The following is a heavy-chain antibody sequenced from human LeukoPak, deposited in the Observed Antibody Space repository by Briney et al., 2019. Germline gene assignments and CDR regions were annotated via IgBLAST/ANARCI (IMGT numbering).Heavy chain of an antibody. Sequence: PGRSLRLSCAASGFTFSSYAMHWVRQAPGKGLEWVAVISYDGSNKYYADSVKGRFTISRDNSKNTLYLQMNSLRAEDTAVYYCARDPSYESSGYYGFDYWGQGTLVTVSS. CDR1: GFTFSSYA. J-gene: IGHJ4*02. V-gene: IGHV3-30-3*01. D-gene: IGHD3-22*01. CDR2: ISYDGSNK. CDR3: ARDPSYESSGYYGFDY.